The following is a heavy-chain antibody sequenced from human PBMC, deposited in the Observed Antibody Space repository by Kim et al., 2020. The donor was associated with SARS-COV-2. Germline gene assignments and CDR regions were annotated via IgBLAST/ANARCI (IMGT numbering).Heavy chain of an antibody. V-gene: IGHV4-31*03. CDR3: ARAPITMIVVVNAFDI. D-gene: IGHD3-22*01. Sequence: SETLSLTCTVSGGSISSGGYYWSWIRQHPGKGLEWIGYIYYSGSTYYNPFLKSRVTISVETSKNQFSLKLSSVTAADTAVYYCARAPITMIVVVNAFDIWGQYTMVTVSS. CDR1: GGSISSGGYY. J-gene: IGHJ3*02. CDR2: IYYSGST.